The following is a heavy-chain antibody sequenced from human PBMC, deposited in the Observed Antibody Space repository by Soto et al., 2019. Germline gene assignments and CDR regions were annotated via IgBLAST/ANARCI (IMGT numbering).Heavy chain of an antibody. J-gene: IGHJ3*02. CDR1: GFTFSSYA. CDR3: ARGHIAARTVPFDI. V-gene: IGHV3-64*01. D-gene: IGHD6-6*01. Sequence: GGSLRLSCAASGFTFSSYAMHWVRQAPGKGLEYVSAISSNGGSTYYANSVKGRFTTSRDNSKNTLYLQMGSLRAEDMAVYYCARGHIAARTVPFDIWGQGTMVTVSS. CDR2: ISSNGGST.